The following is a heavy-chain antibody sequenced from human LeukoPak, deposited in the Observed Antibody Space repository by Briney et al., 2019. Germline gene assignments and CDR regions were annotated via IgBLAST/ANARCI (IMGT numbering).Heavy chain of an antibody. CDR3: ARSYGAFEGDTYYYYGMDV. V-gene: IGHV7-4-1*02. Sequence: GASGKVSCKASGYSFTNYGMSWVRQGPGQGLEWVGWINTNTGNPKSAQGFTERFVFSLDASVSTAYLQISSLKAEDTAVYYCARSYGAFEGDTYYYYGMDVWGQGTTVTVSS. CDR1: GYSFTNYG. J-gene: IGHJ6*02. D-gene: IGHD2-21*02. CDR2: INTNTGNP.